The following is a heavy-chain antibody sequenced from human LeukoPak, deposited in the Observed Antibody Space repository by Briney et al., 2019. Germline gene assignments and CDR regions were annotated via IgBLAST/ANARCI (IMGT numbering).Heavy chain of an antibody. CDR2: INHSGST. CDR1: GGSFSGYY. D-gene: IGHD6-13*01. J-gene: IGHJ4*02. Sequence: PSGTLSLTCAVYGGSFSGYYWSWIRQPPGKGLEWIGEINHSGSTNYNPSLKSRVTISVDTSKNQFSLKLSSVTAADTAVYYCARGSTAAGTDYWGQGTLVTVSS. V-gene: IGHV4-34*01. CDR3: ARGSTAAGTDY.